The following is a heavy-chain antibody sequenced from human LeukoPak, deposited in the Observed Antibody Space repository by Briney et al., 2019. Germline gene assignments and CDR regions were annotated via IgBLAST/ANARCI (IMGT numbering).Heavy chain of an antibody. CDR2: MNPNSGNT. V-gene: IGHV1-8*01. Sequence: ASVKVSCKASGYTFTSYDVNWVRQATGQGLEWMGWMNPNSGNTGYAQKFQGRVTMTRNTSISTAYMELSSLRSEDTAVCYCARVVTGYYDSSGYYFGPTDAFDIWGQGTMVTVSS. J-gene: IGHJ3*02. CDR3: ARVVTGYYDSSGYYFGPTDAFDI. CDR1: GYTFTSYD. D-gene: IGHD3-22*01.